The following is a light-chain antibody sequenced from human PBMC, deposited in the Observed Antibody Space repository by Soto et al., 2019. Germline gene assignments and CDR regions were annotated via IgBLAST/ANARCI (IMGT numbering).Light chain of an antibody. CDR1: SGSVSTSYY. Sequence: QAVVTQEPSFSGSPGRTVTLTCGLSSGSVSTSYYPSWYQLTPGQAPRTLIYSTNTRSSGVPNRFSGSILENKAALTITGAQADDESDYYCVLYMGTGISVFGGGTKVTVL. V-gene: IGLV8-61*01. CDR3: VLYMGTGISV. J-gene: IGLJ3*02. CDR2: STN.